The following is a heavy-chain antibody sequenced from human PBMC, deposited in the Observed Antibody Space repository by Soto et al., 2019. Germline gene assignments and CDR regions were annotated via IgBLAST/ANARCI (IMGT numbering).Heavy chain of an antibody. Sequence: PGGSLRLSCAASGFTFSSYAMSWVRQAPGKGLEWVSAISGSGGSTYYADSVKGRFTISRDNSKNTLYLQMNSLRAEDTAVYYCAKDHGGAGAINWFDPWGQGTLVTVSS. J-gene: IGHJ5*02. CDR2: ISGSGGST. CDR1: GFTFSSYA. V-gene: IGHV3-23*01. D-gene: IGHD3-16*01. CDR3: AKDHGGAGAINWFDP.